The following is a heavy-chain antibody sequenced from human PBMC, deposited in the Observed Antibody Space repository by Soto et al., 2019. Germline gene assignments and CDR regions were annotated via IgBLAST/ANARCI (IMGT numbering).Heavy chain of an antibody. CDR1: GFTFSSNA. Sequence: GSLRLSCAASGFTFSSNAMTWVRQAPGKGLEWVSCICGSGDSIYYADSVKGRFTISRDNSKNTLFLLMDSLRAEDTAVYYCARDSDNGGDSLLYYGMDVWGQGTTVTVSS. D-gene: IGHD2-21*02. CDR3: ARDSDNGGDSLLYYGMDV. CDR2: ICGSGDSI. J-gene: IGHJ6*02. V-gene: IGHV3-23*01.